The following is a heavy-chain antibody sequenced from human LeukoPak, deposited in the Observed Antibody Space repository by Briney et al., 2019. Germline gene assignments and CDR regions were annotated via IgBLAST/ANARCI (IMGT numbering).Heavy chain of an antibody. J-gene: IGHJ5*02. Sequence: SETLSLTCTVSGGSLSSYYWSWIRQPPGKGLEWIGYIYYSGSTNYNPSLKSRVTISVDTSKNQFSLKLSSVTAADTAVYYCARAWELPNWFDPWGQGTLVTVSS. D-gene: IGHD1-26*01. V-gene: IGHV4-59*08. CDR2: IYYSGST. CDR1: GGSLSSYY. CDR3: ARAWELPNWFDP.